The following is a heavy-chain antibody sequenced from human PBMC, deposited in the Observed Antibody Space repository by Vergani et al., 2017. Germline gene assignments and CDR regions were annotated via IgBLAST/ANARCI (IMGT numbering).Heavy chain of an antibody. CDR1: GFIFSTYA. CDR2: ISASGAPT. V-gene: IGHV3-23*04. J-gene: IGHJ4*01. CDR3: VKEKIDLGSYFFDS. D-gene: IGHD2/OR15-2a*01. Sequence: VQLVESGGGVVQPGGSLRLSCTASGFIFSTYAMSWVRQAPGKGLEWVSGISASGAPTYYADSVKGRVTISRDNSKNTLYLQMNSLRVEDTAVYYCVKEKIDLGSYFFDSWGHGILVTVSS.